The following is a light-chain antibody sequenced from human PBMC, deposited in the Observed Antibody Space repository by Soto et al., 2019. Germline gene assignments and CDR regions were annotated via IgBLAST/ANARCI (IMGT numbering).Light chain of an antibody. J-gene: IGKJ4*01. Sequence: ESVLTQSPATLSLSPGERATLSCRASQSISSQLAWYQQKPGQAPRLLIHDASNVATGIPARFSGSGSSTDFTLTISSLEPEDFAVYFCQQRSNWPLTFGGGTKVDI. CDR3: QQRSNWPLT. CDR2: DAS. V-gene: IGKV3-11*01. CDR1: QSISSQ.